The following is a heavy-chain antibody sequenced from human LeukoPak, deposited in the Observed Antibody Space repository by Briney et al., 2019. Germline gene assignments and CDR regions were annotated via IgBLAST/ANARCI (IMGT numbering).Heavy chain of an antibody. CDR2: IIPIFGTA. J-gene: IGHJ4*02. V-gene: IGHV1-69*01. D-gene: IGHD2-2*01. CDR1: GGTFSSYA. CDR3: ARVSARYCSSTSCYYFDY. Sequence: SVKVSCKASGGTFSSYAISWVRQAPGQGLEWMGGIIPIFGTANYALKFQGRVTITADESTSTAYMELSSLRSEDTAVYYCARVSARYCSSTSCYYFDYWGQGTLVTVSS.